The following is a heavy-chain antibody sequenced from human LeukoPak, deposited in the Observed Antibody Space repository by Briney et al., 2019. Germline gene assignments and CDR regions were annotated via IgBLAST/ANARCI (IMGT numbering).Heavy chain of an antibody. CDR1: GFTVNNNY. CDR2: IYSGGYT. D-gene: IGHD3-16*01. CDR3: ARAGGFFSPFGY. V-gene: IGHV3-53*01. J-gene: IGHJ4*02. Sequence: GGSLRLSCAASGFTVNNNYMSWVRQAPGRGLEWVSVIYSGGYTYYAGSVKGRFTISRDNSKNTLYLQMNSLRAEDTAVYYCARAGGFFSPFGYWGQGTLVTVSS.